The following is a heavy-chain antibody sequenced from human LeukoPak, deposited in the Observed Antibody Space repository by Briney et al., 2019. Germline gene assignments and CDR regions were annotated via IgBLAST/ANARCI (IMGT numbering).Heavy chain of an antibody. V-gene: IGHV3-30*04. Sequence: GGSLRLSCAASGFTFSSYVMHWVRQAPGKGLEWVAIISYDGSNEYYADSVKGRFTISRDNAKNSLYLQMNSLRAEDTAVYYCAVDSSGYYGPTLRYYYYYMNVWGRGATVTVSS. CDR2: ISYDGSNE. CDR1: GFTFSSYV. CDR3: AVDSSGYYGPTLRYYYYYMNV. D-gene: IGHD3-22*01. J-gene: IGHJ6*03.